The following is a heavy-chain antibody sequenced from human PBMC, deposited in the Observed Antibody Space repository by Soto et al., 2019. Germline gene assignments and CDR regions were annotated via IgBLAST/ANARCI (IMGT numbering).Heavy chain of an antibody. CDR2: ITFSGNTV. V-gene: IGHV3-11*01. CDR1: GFTFSDSY. Sequence: GGSLRLSCAASGFTFSDSYMSWIRQAPGKGLEWISYITFSGNTVYYADSLKGRFTISRDNAKNSLYLQMNRLRAEDTAVYYCARVSWREKYGMDVWGQGTTVTVS. CDR3: ARVSWREKYGMDV. J-gene: IGHJ6*02.